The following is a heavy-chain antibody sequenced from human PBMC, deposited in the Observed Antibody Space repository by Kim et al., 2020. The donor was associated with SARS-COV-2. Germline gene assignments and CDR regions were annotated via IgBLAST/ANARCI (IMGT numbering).Heavy chain of an antibody. CDR1: GFTFSSYA. CDR2: ISGSGGST. D-gene: IGHD3-22*01. CDR3: AKEEGITMIVVVISGQTELRY. V-gene: IGHV3-23*01. J-gene: IGHJ4*02. Sequence: GGSLRLSCAASGFTFSSYAMSWVRQAPGKGLEWVSTISGSGGSTYYADSVKGRFTISRDNSKNTLYLQMNSLRAEDTAVYYCAKEEGITMIVVVISGQTELRYWGQGTLVTVSS.